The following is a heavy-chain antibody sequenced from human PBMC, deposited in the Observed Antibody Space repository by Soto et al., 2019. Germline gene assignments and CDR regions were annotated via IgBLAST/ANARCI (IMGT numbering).Heavy chain of an antibody. CDR3: ASGKRAAWFPDY. Sequence: ASVKVSCKDSGYSFTSYDIYWVRQATVQGLEWMGWMYPNSRNTGYAQKFQGRVTMTRNLSISTAYMELSSLISEDTAVYYCASGKRAAWFPDYWGQGTLVTVSS. D-gene: IGHD3-10*01. CDR1: GYSFTSYD. CDR2: MYPNSRNT. V-gene: IGHV1-8*01. J-gene: IGHJ4*02.